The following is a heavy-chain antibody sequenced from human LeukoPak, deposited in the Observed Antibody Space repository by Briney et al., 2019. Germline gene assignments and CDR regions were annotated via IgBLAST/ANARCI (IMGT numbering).Heavy chain of an antibody. CDR1: GFTFSNSW. V-gene: IGHV3-7*01. D-gene: IGHD3-10*01. CDR2: INHDGSEK. Sequence: PGGSLRLSCAASGFTFSNSWMNWFRQAPGRLEWVANINHDGSEKNYVDSVEGRFTITRDNTKKSLYLQMNSLGAEDTAVYYCARGTALPGVGYWGQGTLVIVSS. J-gene: IGHJ4*02. CDR3: ARGTALPGVGY.